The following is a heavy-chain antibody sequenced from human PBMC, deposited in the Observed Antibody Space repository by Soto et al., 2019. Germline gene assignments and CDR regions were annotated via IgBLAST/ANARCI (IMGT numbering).Heavy chain of an antibody. CDR1: GFTFSIYGAGSGLTFSSCG. J-gene: IGHJ6*02. CDR3: AKDMHNWNYGVVGYYYGMDV. V-gene: IGHV3-30*18. D-gene: IGHD1-7*01. CDR2: ISYDGSKK. Sequence: QVQLVESGGGVVQPGRSLRLSCAASGFTFSIYGAGSGLTFSSCGMHWVRQVPGKGLEWVALISYDGSKKYYADSVKGRFTISRDNSKNTLYLEMNSLRAEDTAVYYCAKDMHNWNYGVVGYYYGMDVWGQGTTVTVSS.